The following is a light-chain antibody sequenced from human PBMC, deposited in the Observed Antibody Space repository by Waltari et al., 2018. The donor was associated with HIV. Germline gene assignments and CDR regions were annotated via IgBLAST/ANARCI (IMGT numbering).Light chain of an antibody. V-gene: IGLV1-40*01. J-gene: IGLJ2*01. CDR1: RSYIGAIYD. CDR3: QTFDTSLSGFVV. Sequence: QSVLTQPPSVSGAPGQRLTIACTGSRSYIGAIYDVHWYQQLPGAAPKLLIYDTNTRPSGVPDRFSGSKSGTSASLAIAGLQADDEAVYYCQTFDTSLSGFVVFGGGTKLTVL. CDR2: DTN.